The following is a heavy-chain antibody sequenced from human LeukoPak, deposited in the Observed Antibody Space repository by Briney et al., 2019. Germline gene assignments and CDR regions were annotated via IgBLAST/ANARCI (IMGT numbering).Heavy chain of an antibody. Sequence: SETLSLTCTVSGGSISSYYWSWVRQPPAKGLEWIGYIYYSGSTNYNPSLKSRVTISVDTSKNQFSLKLSSVTAADTAVYYCARSVYDSSGYYNFPDYWGQGTLVTVSS. CDR3: ARSVYDSSGYYNFPDY. D-gene: IGHD3-22*01. V-gene: IGHV4-59*01. J-gene: IGHJ4*02. CDR2: IYYSGST. CDR1: GGSISSYY.